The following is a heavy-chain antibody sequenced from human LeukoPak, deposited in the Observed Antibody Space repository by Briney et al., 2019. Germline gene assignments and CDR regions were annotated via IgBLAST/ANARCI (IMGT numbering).Heavy chain of an antibody. CDR2: ISYDGSKK. CDR3: AKDGDGATSFDY. CDR1: GFTFSGYG. V-gene: IGHV3-30*18. D-gene: IGHD1-26*01. Sequence: PGGSLRLSCAASGFTFSGYGMHWVRQAPGKGLEWVAVISYDGSKKYYADSVKGRFTISRDNSKNTLYLQMNSLRAEDTAVYCAKDGDGATSFDYWGQGTLVTVSS. J-gene: IGHJ4*02.